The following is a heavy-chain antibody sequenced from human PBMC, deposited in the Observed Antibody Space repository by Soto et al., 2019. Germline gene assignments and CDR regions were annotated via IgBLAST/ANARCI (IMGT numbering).Heavy chain of an antibody. CDR3: ARGGDFWSGDPALLDY. CDR1: GFIFSSHW. V-gene: IGHV3-7*01. CDR2: IKQDGSDN. D-gene: IGHD3-3*01. Sequence: EVQLVESGGGLVQPGGSLRLSCAASGFIFSSHWMTWVRQAPGRGLEWVANIKQDGSDNYYVDSVKGRFTISRDNAKNSLSLQMNSLRPEDTAMYYCARGGDFWSGDPALLDYWGQGTLVTVAS. J-gene: IGHJ4*02.